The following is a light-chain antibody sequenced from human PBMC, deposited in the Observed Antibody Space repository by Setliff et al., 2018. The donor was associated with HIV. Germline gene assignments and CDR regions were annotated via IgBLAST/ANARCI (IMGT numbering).Light chain of an antibody. J-gene: IGLJ1*01. CDR1: SSDIGAYDH. CDR3: TSFTSTKTDV. V-gene: IGLV2-14*01. CDR2: DVS. Sequence: QSVLTQPASVSGSPGQSIIISCTGTSSDIGAYDHVFWFRQYPGKAPQLMIYDVSNRASGVSDRFSASKSGNTASLTISGLQPEDEDDYYCTSFTSTKTDVFGSGTK.